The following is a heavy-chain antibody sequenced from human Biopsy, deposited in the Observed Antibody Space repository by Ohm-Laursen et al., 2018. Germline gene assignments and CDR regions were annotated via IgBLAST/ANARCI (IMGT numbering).Heavy chain of an antibody. CDR1: GFSISSGFH. CDR3: ARMKGRGYFDY. J-gene: IGHJ4*02. V-gene: IGHV4-38-2*01. CDR2: IYRTGTT. D-gene: IGHD2-15*01. Sequence: SETLSLTCGVSGFSISSGFHWAWIRQPPGKGLERIGFIYRTGTTAYNPSFKSPVAMAVDTSKNQFSLTLNTVTAADTAVYYCARMKGRGYFDYWGQGTLVIVSS.